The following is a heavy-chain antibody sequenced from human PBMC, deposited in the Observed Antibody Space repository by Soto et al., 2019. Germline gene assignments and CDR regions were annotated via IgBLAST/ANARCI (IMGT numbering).Heavy chain of an antibody. CDR1: GYTFRNFG. V-gene: IGHV1-18*01. Sequence: GASVKVSCKASGYTFRNFGISWVRQAPGQGLEWMGWISAYNANANYAQKFQGRLTMTADTSTSTAYMELRSLRSDDTAVYYFARENSYFDYWGQGTLVTVSS. CDR3: ARENSYFDY. CDR2: ISAYNANA. J-gene: IGHJ4*02.